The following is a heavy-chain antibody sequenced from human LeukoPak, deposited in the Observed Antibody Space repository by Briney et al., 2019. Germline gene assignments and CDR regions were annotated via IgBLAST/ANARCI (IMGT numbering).Heavy chain of an antibody. Sequence: GGSLRLSCGVSGFPFGSYGMSWVRQTPGKGLEWASAISGSGGDTYYADSVKGRFTISRDNSKNTLYLQMNSLRAEDTAVYYCAKVGGGLGYCSSTSCYSFDCWGQGTLVTVSS. CDR2: ISGSGGDT. J-gene: IGHJ4*02. V-gene: IGHV3-23*01. CDR1: GFPFGSYG. D-gene: IGHD2-2*01. CDR3: AKVGGGLGYCSSTSCYSFDC.